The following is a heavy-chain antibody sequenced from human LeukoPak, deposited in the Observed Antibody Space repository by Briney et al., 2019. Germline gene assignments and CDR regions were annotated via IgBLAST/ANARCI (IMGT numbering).Heavy chain of an antibody. CDR1: GFTVSTNY. J-gene: IGHJ6*03. V-gene: IGHV3-53*01. CDR2: IYSGGST. Sequence: GRSLRLSCAASGFTVSTNYMTWVRQAPGKGLEWVSVIYSGGSTYYADSVKGRFTISRDNSKNTLYLQMNSLRAEDTAVYYCARVPAAILGSYYYYMDVWGKGTTVTISS. D-gene: IGHD2-2*01. CDR3: ARVPAAILGSYYYYMDV.